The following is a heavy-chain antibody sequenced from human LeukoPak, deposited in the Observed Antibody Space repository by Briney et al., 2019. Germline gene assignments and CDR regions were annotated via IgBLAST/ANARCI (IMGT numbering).Heavy chain of an antibody. CDR2: IKQDGSEK. CDR3: ARDRPTGASRVFLVQ. V-gene: IGHV3-7*01. CDR1: GFTSSSFW. J-gene: IGHJ4*02. D-gene: IGHD3-3*01. Sequence: PGGSLRLSCVASGFTSSSFWLTWVRQAPGKGLEWVANIKQDGSEKYYVDSVKGRFTISRDNAKNSLYLQMNNLRAEDTAVYYCARDRPTGASRVFLVQWGQGTLVTVSS.